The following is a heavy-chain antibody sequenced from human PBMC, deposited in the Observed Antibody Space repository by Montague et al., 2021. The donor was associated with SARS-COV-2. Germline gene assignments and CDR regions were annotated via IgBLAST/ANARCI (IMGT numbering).Heavy chain of an antibody. D-gene: IGHD3-16*01. Sequence: SETLSLTCAVSDGSISSPNWWNWVRPPPGKGLEWIGEIYYTGNTNYNPSLKSRVTIFVDKSKNHFSLQLSSVTAAATAVYYCARGGTYHYGMDVWGQGTTVAVSS. J-gene: IGHJ6*02. V-gene: IGHV4-4*02. CDR3: ARGGTYHYGMDV. CDR1: DGSISSPNW. CDR2: IYYTGNT.